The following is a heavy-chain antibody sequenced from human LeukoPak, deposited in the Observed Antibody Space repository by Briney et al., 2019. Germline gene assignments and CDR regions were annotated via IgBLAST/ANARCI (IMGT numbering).Heavy chain of an antibody. J-gene: IGHJ5*02. D-gene: IGHD2-21*01. V-gene: IGHV4-59*01. CDR3: ARVFKFSWFDP. CDR1: GGSISSYY. Sequence: SETLSLTCTVSGGSISSYYWSWIRQPPGKGLEWIGYIYYSGSTNYNPSLKSRATISVDTSKNQFSLKLSSVTAADTAVYYCARVFKFSWFDPWGQGTLVTVSS. CDR2: IYYSGST.